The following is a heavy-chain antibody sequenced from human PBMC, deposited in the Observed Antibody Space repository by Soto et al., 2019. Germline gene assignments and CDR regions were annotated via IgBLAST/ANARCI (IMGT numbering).Heavy chain of an antibody. CDR2: ISYDGSNK. CDR3: ARDSNLQLWSLSFDY. D-gene: IGHD5-18*01. CDR1: GFTFSSYA. Sequence: HPGGSLRLSCAASGFTFSSYAMHWVRQAPGKGLEWVAVISYDGSNKYYADSVKGRFTISRDNSKNTLYLQMNSLRAEDTAVYYYARDSNLQLWSLSFDYWGQGTLVTVSS. J-gene: IGHJ4*02. V-gene: IGHV3-30-3*01.